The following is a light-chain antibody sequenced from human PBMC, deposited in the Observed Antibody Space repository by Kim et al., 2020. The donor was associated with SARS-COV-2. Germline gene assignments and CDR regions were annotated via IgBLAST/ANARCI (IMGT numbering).Light chain of an antibody. Sequence: VSPGERATLSCRASQSVSSNLAWYQQKPGQAPGLLIYGASTRATGIPARFSGSGSGTEFTLTISSLQSEDFAVYYCQQYNNWPLYSFGQGTKLEI. CDR1: QSVSSN. J-gene: IGKJ2*03. V-gene: IGKV3-15*01. CDR3: QQYNNWPLYS. CDR2: GAS.